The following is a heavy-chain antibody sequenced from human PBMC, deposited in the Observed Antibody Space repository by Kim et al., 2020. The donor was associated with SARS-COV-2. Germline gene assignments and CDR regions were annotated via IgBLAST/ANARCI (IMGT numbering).Heavy chain of an antibody. V-gene: IGHV3-11*04. Sequence: GGSLRLSCAASGFTFSDYYMSWIRQAPGKGLEWVSYISSSGSTIYYADSVKGRFTISRDNAKNSLYLQMNSLRAEDTAVYYCARHPSGVLWFGELYYYYGMDVWGQGTLVTVSS. CDR3: ARHPSGVLWFGELYYYYGMDV. D-gene: IGHD3-10*01. CDR1: GFTFSDYY. J-gene: IGHJ6*02. CDR2: ISSSGSTI.